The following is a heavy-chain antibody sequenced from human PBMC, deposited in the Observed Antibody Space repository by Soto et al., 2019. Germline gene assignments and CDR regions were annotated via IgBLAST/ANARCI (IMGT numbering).Heavy chain of an antibody. V-gene: IGHV4-59*01. CDR3: ARSGSRFGYWNWFDP. CDR1: GGSISSYY. J-gene: IGHJ5*02. Sequence: SETLSLTCTVSGGSISSYYWSWIRQPPGKGLEWIGYIYYSGSTNYNPSLESRVTISVDTSKNQFSLKLSSVTAADTAVYYCARSGSRFGYWNWFDPWGQGTLVTVSS. D-gene: IGHD5-18*01. CDR2: IYYSGST.